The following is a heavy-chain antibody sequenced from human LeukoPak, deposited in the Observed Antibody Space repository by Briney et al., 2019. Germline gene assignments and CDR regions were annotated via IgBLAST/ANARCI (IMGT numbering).Heavy chain of an antibody. CDR2: INPDSGVT. D-gene: IGHD2-15*01. J-gene: IGHJ5*02. CDR1: GYTFTDYY. V-gene: IGHV1-2*02. Sequence: ASVKVSCKASGYTFTDYYMHWVRQAPGQGLEWMGWINPDSGVTNYPQKFQGRVTMTRDTSISTAYMELSSLRSDDTAVYYCARQGGYCSGGRCYGRFDPWGQGTLVTVSS. CDR3: ARQGGYCSGGRCYGRFDP.